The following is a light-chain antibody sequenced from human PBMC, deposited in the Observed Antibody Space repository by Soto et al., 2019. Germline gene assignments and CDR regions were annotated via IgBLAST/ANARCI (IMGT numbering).Light chain of an antibody. V-gene: IGLV2-14*01. CDR3: SSYTTSSTRHVV. CDR2: DVS. J-gene: IGLJ2*01. Sequence: QSALTQPASVSGSPGQSITISCTGTSSDVGGYNSVSWYQQHPGKAPKLMIYDVSNRPSGVSNRFSGSKSGNTASLTISGLQAEDEADYYCSSYTTSSTRHVVFGGGTKLTVL. CDR1: SSDVGGYNS.